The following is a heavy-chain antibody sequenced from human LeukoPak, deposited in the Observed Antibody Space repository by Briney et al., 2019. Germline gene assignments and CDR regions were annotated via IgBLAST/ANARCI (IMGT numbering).Heavy chain of an antibody. CDR1: GGSFSGYY. CDR2: INHSGST. Sequence: SETLSLTCAVYGGSFSGYYWSWIRQPPGKGLEWIGEINHSGSTNYNPSLKSRVTISVDTSKNQFSLKLSSVTAAGTAVYYCARLDCSSTSCYWNYFDYWGQGTLVTVSS. V-gene: IGHV4-34*01. CDR3: ARLDCSSTSCYWNYFDY. D-gene: IGHD2-2*01. J-gene: IGHJ4*02.